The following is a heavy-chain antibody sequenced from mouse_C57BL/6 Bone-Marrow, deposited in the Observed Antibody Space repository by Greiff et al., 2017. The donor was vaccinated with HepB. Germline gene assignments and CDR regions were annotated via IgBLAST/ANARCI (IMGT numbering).Heavy chain of an antibody. CDR1: GFTFSSYA. CDR3: ARDRYGNYPYAMDY. V-gene: IGHV5-4*01. J-gene: IGHJ4*01. Sequence: EVKVEESGGGLVKPGGSLKLSCAASGFTFSSYAMSWVRQTPEKRLEWVATISDGGSYTYYPDNVKGRFTISRDNAKNNLYLQMSHLKSEDTAMYYCARDRYGNYPYAMDYWGQGTSVTVSS. CDR2: ISDGGSYT. D-gene: IGHD2-1*01.